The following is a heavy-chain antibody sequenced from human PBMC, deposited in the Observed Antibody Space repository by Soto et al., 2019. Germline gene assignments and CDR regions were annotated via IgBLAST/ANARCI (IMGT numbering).Heavy chain of an antibody. CDR2: ISSSSSTI. Sequence: GGSLRLSCAASGFTFSSYSMNWVRQAPGKGLEWVSYISSSSSTIYYADSVKGRFTISRDNAKNSLYLQMNSLRDEDTAVYYCASTRSGVYDFWSGYYRSYYYYGMDVWGQGTTVTVSS. V-gene: IGHV3-48*02. J-gene: IGHJ6*02. CDR1: GFTFSSYS. D-gene: IGHD3-3*01. CDR3: ASTRSGVYDFWSGYYRSYYYYGMDV.